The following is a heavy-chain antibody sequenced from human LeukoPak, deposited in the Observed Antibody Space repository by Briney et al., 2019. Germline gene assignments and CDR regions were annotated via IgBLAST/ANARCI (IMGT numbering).Heavy chain of an antibody. Sequence: SETLSLTCTVSGGSISSYYWSWIRQPAGKGLEWIGRIYTSGSTYYNPSLKSRVTISVDTSKNQFSLKLSSVTAADTAVFYCARGGASASFDYWGQGTLVTVSS. D-gene: IGHD4/OR15-4a*01. CDR3: ARGGASASFDY. J-gene: IGHJ4*02. CDR2: IYTSGST. V-gene: IGHV4-4*07. CDR1: GGSISSYY.